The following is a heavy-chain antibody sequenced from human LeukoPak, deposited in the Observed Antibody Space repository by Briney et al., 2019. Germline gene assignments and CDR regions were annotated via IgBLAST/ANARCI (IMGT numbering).Heavy chain of an antibody. J-gene: IGHJ4*02. CDR3: ARTYYYDSSGYYPAGFDY. Sequence: SETLSLTCAVYGGSFSGYYWSWIRQPPGKGLEWIGEINHSGSTNYNPSLKSRVTISVDTSKNQSSLKLSSVTAADTAVYYCARTYYYDSSGYYPAGFDYWGQGTLVTVSS. CDR1: GGSFSGYY. V-gene: IGHV4-34*01. CDR2: INHSGST. D-gene: IGHD3-22*01.